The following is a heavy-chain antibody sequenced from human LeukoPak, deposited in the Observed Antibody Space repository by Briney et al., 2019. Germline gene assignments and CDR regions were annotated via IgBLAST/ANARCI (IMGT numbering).Heavy chain of an antibody. Sequence: KPSETLSLTCTVSGGSISSSSYYWGWIRQPPGKGLEWIGSIYYSGSTYYNPSLKSRVTISVDTSKNQFSLKLSSVTAADTAVYYCARYAASPFLEWFQHMIWYFDLWGRGTLVTVSS. CDR3: ARYAASPFLEWFQHMIWYFDL. J-gene: IGHJ2*01. CDR2: IYYSGST. CDR1: GGSISSSSYY. D-gene: IGHD3-3*01. V-gene: IGHV4-39*07.